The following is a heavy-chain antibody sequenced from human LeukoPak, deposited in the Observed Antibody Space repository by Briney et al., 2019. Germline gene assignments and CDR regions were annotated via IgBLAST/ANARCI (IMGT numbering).Heavy chain of an antibody. J-gene: IGHJ6*02. CDR3: ARPLGITYYYGMDV. CDR2: INPNSGGT. V-gene: IGHV1-2*02. CDR1: GYTFTSYD. Sequence: ASVKVSCKASGYTFTSYDINWVRQATGQGLEWMGWINPNSGGTNYAQKFQGRVTMTRDTSISTAYMELSRLRSDDTAVYYCARPLGITYYYGMDVWGQGTTVTVSS. D-gene: IGHD7-27*01.